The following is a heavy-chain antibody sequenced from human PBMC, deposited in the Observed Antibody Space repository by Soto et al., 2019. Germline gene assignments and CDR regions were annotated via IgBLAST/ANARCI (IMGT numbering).Heavy chain of an antibody. CDR1: GGTFSNHA. D-gene: IGHD3-22*01. Sequence: SVKVSCKASGGTFSNHAISWVRQAPGRGPEWMGGIIPISGTTNYAQKFLGRVTITADESMTTAYMEMCSLRSEDTAVYYCARGPDRSGFYLFDYRGQGTLVTVSS. CDR3: ARGPDRSGFYLFDY. CDR2: IIPISGTT. J-gene: IGHJ4*02. V-gene: IGHV1-69*13.